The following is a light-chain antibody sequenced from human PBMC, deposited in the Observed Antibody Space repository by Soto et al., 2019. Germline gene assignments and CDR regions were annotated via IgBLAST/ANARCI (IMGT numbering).Light chain of an antibody. CDR2: AAS. Sequence: DIQMTQSPSSLSASVGDRVTITCRASQSIGNFLNWYQQKPGKAPQLLIYAASSLQSGVPSRFSGSGSGTEFTLTISSLQPEDCATYYCQQSYRTPFTFGPGTKVEIK. V-gene: IGKV1-39*01. CDR1: QSIGNF. CDR3: QQSYRTPFT. J-gene: IGKJ3*01.